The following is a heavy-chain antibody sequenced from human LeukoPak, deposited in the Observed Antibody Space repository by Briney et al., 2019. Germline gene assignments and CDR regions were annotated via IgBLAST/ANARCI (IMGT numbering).Heavy chain of an antibody. CDR3: AREYCSGGSCYGMDV. CDR1: GFTFSSYA. D-gene: IGHD2-15*01. Sequence: HPGGSLRLSCAASGFTFSSYAMSWVRQAPGKGLEWVAVISYDGSNKYYADSVKGRFTISRDNSKNTLYLQMNSLRAEDTAVYYCAREYCSGGSCYGMDVWGQGTTVTVSS. V-gene: IGHV3-30-3*01. CDR2: ISYDGSNK. J-gene: IGHJ6*02.